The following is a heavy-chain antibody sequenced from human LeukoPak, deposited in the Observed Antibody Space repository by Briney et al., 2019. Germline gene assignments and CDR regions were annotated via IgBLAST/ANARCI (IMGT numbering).Heavy chain of an antibody. CDR1: GYTFTDYY. Sequence: KPGASVKVSCKASGYTFTDYYMHWVRQAPGQGLEWMGWTNPNSGGTSHAQKFQDRVTMTRDTSISTAYMELSRLRSDDTAVYYCARDIAVAATGGYWGQGTLVTVSS. D-gene: IGHD6-19*01. CDR3: ARDIAVAATGGY. J-gene: IGHJ4*02. CDR2: TNPNSGGT. V-gene: IGHV1-2*02.